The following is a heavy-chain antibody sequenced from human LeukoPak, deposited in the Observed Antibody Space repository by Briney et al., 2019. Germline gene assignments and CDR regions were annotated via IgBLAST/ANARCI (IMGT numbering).Heavy chain of an antibody. CDR3: AKALVTTLAGTYYSDS. CDR1: GFTFSRYG. V-gene: IGHV3-30*02. D-gene: IGHD6-19*01. J-gene: IGHJ4*02. Sequence: GGSLRLSCEVSGFTFSRYGMHWVRRAPGKGLEWVAFIRFDGSREFYADSVKGRFIVSRDNSKNTLYLQVYSLRPEDTAVYYCAKALVTTLAGTYYSDSWGQGTVVTVSS. CDR2: IRFDGSRE.